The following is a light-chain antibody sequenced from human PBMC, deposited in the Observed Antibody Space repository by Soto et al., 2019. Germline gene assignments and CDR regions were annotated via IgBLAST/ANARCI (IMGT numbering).Light chain of an antibody. J-gene: IGKJ1*01. Sequence: EIVMIQSPPTLSGSLGERVTLSCKASQNVASDLAWYQQKPGQAPRLLIYAASTRATGVPARFSGSGSGTEFTLTISSLQSEDFATYYCLQASSFPRTFGQGTKVEIK. V-gene: IGKV3-15*01. CDR1: QNVASD. CDR3: LQASSFPRT. CDR2: AAS.